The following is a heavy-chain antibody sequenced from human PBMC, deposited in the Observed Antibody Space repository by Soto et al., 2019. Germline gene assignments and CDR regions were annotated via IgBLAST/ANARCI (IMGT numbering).Heavy chain of an antibody. D-gene: IGHD4-17*01. CDR2: ISYDGSNN. J-gene: IGHJ4*02. CDR1: GFTFSSYA. Sequence: VQLVESGGGVVQPGRSLRLSCAASGFTFSSYAMHWVRQAPGKGLEWVAVISYDGSNNYYADAVKGRITISRDISKNTLNLQMNRLRTEVTAGYSGVRYRAHSDDSGDDVYGYCGQGTLVTVSS. V-gene: IGHV3-30-3*01. CDR3: VRYRAHSDDSGDDVYGY.